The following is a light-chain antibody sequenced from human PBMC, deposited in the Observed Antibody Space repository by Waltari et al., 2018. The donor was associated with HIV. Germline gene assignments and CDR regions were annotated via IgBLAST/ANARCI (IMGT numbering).Light chain of an antibody. Sequence: EIVMTQSPDFKSVTPKEIVTITCRASQSIGTSLHWYQQKPDQSPKLLIKYASQSISGDPSRFSGSGSGTDFTLTINSLEAEDAAAYYCHQSNGLPRTFGQGTKLEIK. CDR2: YAS. CDR3: HQSNGLPRT. V-gene: IGKV6D-21*02. CDR1: QSIGTS. J-gene: IGKJ2*01.